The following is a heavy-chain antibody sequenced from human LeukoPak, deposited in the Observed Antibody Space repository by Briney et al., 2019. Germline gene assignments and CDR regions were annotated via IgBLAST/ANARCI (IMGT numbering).Heavy chain of an antibody. CDR1: GFTFSSYG. CDR2: IWYDGSNK. D-gene: IGHD3-16*01. Sequence: PGGSLRLSCAASGFTFSSYGMHWVRQAPGQGLEWVAVIWYDGSNKYYADSVKGRFTISRDNSKNTLYLQMNSLRAEDTAVYYCARDLGVAVTNAIFDYWGQGTLVTVSS. CDR3: ARDLGVAVTNAIFDY. J-gene: IGHJ4*02. V-gene: IGHV3-33*01.